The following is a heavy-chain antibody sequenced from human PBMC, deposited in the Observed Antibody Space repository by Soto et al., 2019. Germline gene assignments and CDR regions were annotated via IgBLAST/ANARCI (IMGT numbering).Heavy chain of an antibody. CDR1: GFKGGDYE. D-gene: IGHD2-2*01. J-gene: IGHJ6*04. CDR2: ITSGGKVF. CDR3: ARALYATAV. Sequence: PWGSPRLSWAASGFKGGDYEGNWVRQAPGKGLEWISMITSGGKVFYYADSVRGRFAISRDDTENSLHLQMNSLRVEDKAMYYCARALYATAVRGNRTTVPVSS. V-gene: IGHV3-48*03.